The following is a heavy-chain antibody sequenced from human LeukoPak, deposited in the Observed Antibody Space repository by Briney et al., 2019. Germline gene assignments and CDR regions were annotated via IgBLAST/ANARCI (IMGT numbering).Heavy chain of an antibody. CDR1: GGSISNYY. J-gene: IGHJ4*02. D-gene: IGHD2-21*01. CDR2: IYYSGST. CDR3: ARHGFACPFDY. Sequence: SETLSLTCTVSGGSISNYYWSWIRQPPGKGLEWIGYIYYSGSTNYNPSLKSRVTIPVDTSKNQFSLKLSSVTPADTAVYHCARHGFACPFDYWGQGTLVTVSS. V-gene: IGHV4-59*08.